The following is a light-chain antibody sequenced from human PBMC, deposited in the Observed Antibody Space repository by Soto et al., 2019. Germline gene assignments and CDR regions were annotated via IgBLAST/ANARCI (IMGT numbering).Light chain of an antibody. V-gene: IGLV3-21*02. CDR1: NIGSKS. CDR2: DDS. J-gene: IGLJ2*01. Sequence: SYELTQPPSVSVAPGQTARITCGGNNIGSKSVHWYQQKPGQAPVLVVYDDSDRPSGIPERFSGSNSGNTATLTISRVEAGDEDDYYCQVWDSRSDHVVFGGGTQLTVL. CDR3: QVWDSRSDHVV.